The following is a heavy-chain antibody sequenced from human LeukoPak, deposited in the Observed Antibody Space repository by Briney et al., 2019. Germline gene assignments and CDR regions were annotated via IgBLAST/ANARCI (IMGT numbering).Heavy chain of an antibody. CDR3: ASGVTTAYYYYYMDV. CDR2: ISSSSSYI. Sequence: GGSLRLSCAASGFTFSSYSMNWARQAPGKGLEWVSSISSSSSYIYYADSVKGRFTISRDNAKNSLYLQMNSLRAEDTAVYYCASGVTTAYYYYYMDVWGKGTTVTVSS. J-gene: IGHJ6*03. CDR1: GFTFSSYS. V-gene: IGHV3-21*01. D-gene: IGHD4-17*01.